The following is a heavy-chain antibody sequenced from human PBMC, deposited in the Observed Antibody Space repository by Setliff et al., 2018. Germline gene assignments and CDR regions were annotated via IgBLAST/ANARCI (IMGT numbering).Heavy chain of an antibody. Sequence: ASVKVSCKASGYTFTGYSMHWVRQAPGQGLEWMGRINPNSGGTNYAQKFQGRVTMTRDTSISTAYMELGRLRSDDTAAYYCARVGSLAPPYYGNYWGQGTLVTVSS. CDR1: GYTFTGYS. J-gene: IGHJ4*02. CDR2: INPNSGGT. CDR3: ARVGSLAPPYYGNY. D-gene: IGHD3-10*01. V-gene: IGHV1-2*06.